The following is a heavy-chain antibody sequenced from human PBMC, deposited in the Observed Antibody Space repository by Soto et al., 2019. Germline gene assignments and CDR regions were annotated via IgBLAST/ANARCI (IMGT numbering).Heavy chain of an antibody. CDR3: AKEHGGGISTITSYFDY. CDR1: GITFSNYA. CDR2: ISASGTSA. Sequence: EVQLLESGGGLVQPGGSLRLSCEASGITFSNYALNWVRQAPGKGLEWVSGISASGTSAYYADSVKGRFTISRDKSKNTLSLQVNSLRADDTAVYYCAKEHGGGISTITSYFDYWGQGTLVTVSS. J-gene: IGHJ4*02. V-gene: IGHV3-23*01. D-gene: IGHD5-12*01.